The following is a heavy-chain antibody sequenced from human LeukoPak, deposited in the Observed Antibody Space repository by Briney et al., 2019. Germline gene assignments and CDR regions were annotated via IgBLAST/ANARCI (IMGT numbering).Heavy chain of an antibody. D-gene: IGHD5-18*01. V-gene: IGHV3-7*03. CDR2: INQNGSEK. CDR3: AISPGYSYGYVDY. Sequence: PGGSLRLSCAASGFTFSSYWMSWVRQAPGKGLEWVANINQNGSEKYYADSVKGRFTISRDNSKNTLYLQMNSLRAEDTAVYYCAISPGYSYGYVDYWGQGTLVTVSS. CDR1: GFTFSSYW. J-gene: IGHJ4*02.